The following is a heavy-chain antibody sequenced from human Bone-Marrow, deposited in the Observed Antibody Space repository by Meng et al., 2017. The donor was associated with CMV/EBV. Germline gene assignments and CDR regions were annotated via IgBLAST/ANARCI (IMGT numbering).Heavy chain of an antibody. V-gene: IGHV3-33*01. CDR3: ASTGTMVRGVIFAFDI. J-gene: IGHJ3*02. D-gene: IGHD3-10*01. CDR1: GFTFSSYG. Sequence: GESLKISCAASGFTFSSYGMHWVRQAPGKGLEWVAVIWYDGSNKYYADSVKGRFTISRDNSKKTLYLQMNSLRAEDTAVYYCASTGTMVRGVIFAFDIWGQGTMVTVSS. CDR2: IWYDGSNK.